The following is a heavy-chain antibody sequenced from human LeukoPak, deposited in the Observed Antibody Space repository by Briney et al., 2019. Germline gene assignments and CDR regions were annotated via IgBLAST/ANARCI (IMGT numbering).Heavy chain of an antibody. Sequence: GGSLRLSCAASGFTFSTFAMSWVRQAPGKGLEWVSGIGGSGGNTYYADSVKGRSTISRDNSKNTLYLQMTSLKAEDTAVYYCAKDPDSSGYYYNGEYFQHWGQGTLVTVSS. J-gene: IGHJ1*01. CDR3: AKDPDSSGYYYNGEYFQH. CDR1: GFTFSTFA. CDR2: IGGSGGNT. D-gene: IGHD3-22*01. V-gene: IGHV3-23*01.